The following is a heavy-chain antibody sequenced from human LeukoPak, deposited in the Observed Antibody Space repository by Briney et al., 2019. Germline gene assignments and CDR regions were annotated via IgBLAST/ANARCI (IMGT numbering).Heavy chain of an antibody. CDR2: IYHSGST. Sequence: PSETLSLTCTVSGYSISSGYYWGWIRQPPGKGLEWIGSIYHSGSTYYNPSLKSRVTISVDTSKNQFSLKLSSVTAADTAVYYCAREVSDYYDSSGYYWGWFDPWGQGTLVTVSS. CDR3: AREVSDYYDSSGYYWGWFDP. D-gene: IGHD3-22*01. V-gene: IGHV4-38-2*02. CDR1: GYSISSGYY. J-gene: IGHJ5*02.